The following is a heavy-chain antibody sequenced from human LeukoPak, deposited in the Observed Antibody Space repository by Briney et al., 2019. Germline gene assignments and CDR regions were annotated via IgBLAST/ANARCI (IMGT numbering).Heavy chain of an antibody. Sequence: SETLSLTCAVYGGSFSGYYWSWIRQPPGKGLEWIGEINHSGSTNYNPSLKSRVTISVDTSKNQFSLKLSSVTAADTAVYYCARSMIPDTAKQNIGDAFDIWGQGTMVTVSS. CDR3: ARSMIPDTAKQNIGDAFDI. V-gene: IGHV4-34*01. J-gene: IGHJ3*02. CDR1: GGSFSGYY. CDR2: INHSGST. D-gene: IGHD5-18*01.